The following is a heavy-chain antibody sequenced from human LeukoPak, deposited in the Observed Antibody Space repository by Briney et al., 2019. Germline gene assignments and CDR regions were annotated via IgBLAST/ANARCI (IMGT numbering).Heavy chain of an antibody. Sequence: PSETLSLTCTVSGVSISSSNSYWGWIRQPPGKGLEWVGRIKSKTDGGTTDYAAPVKGRFTISRDDSKNTLYLQMNSLKTEDTAVYYCTTDQWSDAFDIWGQGTMVTVSS. J-gene: IGHJ3*02. CDR1: GVSISSSNSY. CDR2: IKSKTDGGTT. CDR3: TTDQWSDAFDI. D-gene: IGHD2-8*01. V-gene: IGHV3-15*01.